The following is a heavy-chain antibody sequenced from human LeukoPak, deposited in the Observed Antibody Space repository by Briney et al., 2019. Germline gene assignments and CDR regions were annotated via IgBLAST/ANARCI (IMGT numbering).Heavy chain of an antibody. V-gene: IGHV3-43D*03. CDR2: ISWDGGST. D-gene: IGHD3-22*01. CDR1: GFTFDDYA. Sequence: PGGSLRLSCAASGFTFDDYAMHWVRQAPGKGLEWVSLISWDGGSTYYADSVKGRFTISRDNSKNSLYLQMNSLRAEDTALYYCARGGYYYDSSGYSPDYWGQGTLVTVSS. CDR3: ARGGYYYDSSGYSPDY. J-gene: IGHJ4*02.